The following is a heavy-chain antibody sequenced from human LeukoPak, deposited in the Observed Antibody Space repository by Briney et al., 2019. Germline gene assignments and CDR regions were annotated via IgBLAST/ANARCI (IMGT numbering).Heavy chain of an antibody. CDR2: IYSGGST. Sequence: SGGSLRLSCAASGFTVSSNYMSWVRQAPGKGLEWVSVIYSGGSTYYADSVKGRFTISRDNSKNTLYLQMNSLRAEDTAVYYCARDSGVAPTGGGFDYWGQGTLVTVSS. J-gene: IGHJ4*02. V-gene: IGHV3-66*01. D-gene: IGHD3-16*01. CDR3: ARDSGVAPTGGGFDY. CDR1: GFTVSSNY.